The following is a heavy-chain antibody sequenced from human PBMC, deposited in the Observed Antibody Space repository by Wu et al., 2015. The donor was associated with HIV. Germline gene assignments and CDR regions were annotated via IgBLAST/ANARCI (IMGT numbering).Heavy chain of an antibody. D-gene: IGHD4-11*01. V-gene: IGHV1-69*13. J-gene: IGHJ6*02. Sequence: QVQLVQSGAEVKKPGSSVKVSCRASGGTFRNHVLSWVRQAPGQGLEWMGRIIPTSGPPNYAQRFQGRVTITADIPTNTAYLELSSLRSDDAAVYYCARGSILDKSTASSYYYVMDVWGQGTTVTVSS. CDR1: GGTFRNHV. CDR3: ARGSILDKSTASSYYYVMDV. CDR2: IIPTSGPP.